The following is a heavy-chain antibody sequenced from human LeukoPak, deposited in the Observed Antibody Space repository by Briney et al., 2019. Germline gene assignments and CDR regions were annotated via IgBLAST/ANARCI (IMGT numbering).Heavy chain of an antibody. J-gene: IGHJ4*02. Sequence: GGSLRLSCAASGLTFSPYEMSWVRQAPGKGLEWVSYISSSGGTIIYSDPVKGRFTISRDNARNSLHLQMNSRRAEDTAVYYCVRGGGRGDYNERYYFDYWGQGTLVTVSS. V-gene: IGHV3-48*03. CDR3: VRGGGRGDYNERYYFDY. CDR1: GLTFSPYE. CDR2: ISSSGGTI. D-gene: IGHD3-22*01.